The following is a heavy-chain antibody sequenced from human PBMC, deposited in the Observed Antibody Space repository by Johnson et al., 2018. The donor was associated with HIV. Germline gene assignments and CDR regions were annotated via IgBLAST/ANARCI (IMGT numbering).Heavy chain of an antibody. CDR3: ARGATYYYDSSGYHDAFDI. CDR1: GFTFSSYA. D-gene: IGHD3-22*01. V-gene: IGHV3-30-3*01. CDR2: ISYDGSNK. J-gene: IGHJ3*02. Sequence: QMQLVESGGGVVQPGRSLRLSCAASGFTFSSYAMHWVRQAPGKGLEWVAVISYDGSNKYYADSVKGRFTISSDNSKNTLYLQMNSLRAEDTAVYYCARGATYYYDSSGYHDAFDIWGQGTMVTVSS.